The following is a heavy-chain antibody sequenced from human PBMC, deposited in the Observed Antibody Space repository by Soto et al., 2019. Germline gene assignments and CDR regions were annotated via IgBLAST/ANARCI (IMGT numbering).Heavy chain of an antibody. Sequence: PSETLSLTCAVYGGSFSGYYWSWIRQPPGKGLEWIGEINHSGSAKYNPSLKSRVTISVDTSKNQFSLRLSSATAADTAVYYCARARSSGSYYYYGMDVWGQGTTVTVSS. CDR3: ARARSSGSYYYYGMDV. J-gene: IGHJ6*02. CDR2: INHSGSA. V-gene: IGHV4-34*01. CDR1: GGSFSGYY.